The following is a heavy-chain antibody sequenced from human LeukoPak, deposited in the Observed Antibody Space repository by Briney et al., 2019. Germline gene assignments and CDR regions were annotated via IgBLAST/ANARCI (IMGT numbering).Heavy chain of an antibody. CDR2: INPSGGST. CDR1: GYTFTSYY. V-gene: IGHV1-46*01. Sequence: ASVKVSCKASGYTFTSYYMHWVRQAPGQGLEWMGIINPSGGSTSYAQKFQGRVTMTRDTSTSTVYMELSSLRSDDTAVYYCARTGYSSGWYLGYFDYWGQGTLVTVSS. CDR3: ARTGYSSGWYLGYFDY. J-gene: IGHJ4*02. D-gene: IGHD6-19*01.